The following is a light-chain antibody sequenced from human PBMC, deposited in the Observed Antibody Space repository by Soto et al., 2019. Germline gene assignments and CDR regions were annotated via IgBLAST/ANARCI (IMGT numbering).Light chain of an antibody. CDR3: QQYNGYWT. J-gene: IGKJ1*01. CDR2: EAS. V-gene: IGKV1-5*03. CDR1: QSISGS. Sequence: DIQMTQSPSTLSASVGDRVTITCRASQSISGSLAWYQQKPGKAPRLLIYEASNLKSGVPSRFSGSGSGTEYPLTISSLQPDDCASYYCQQYNGYWTFGQGTKVEIK.